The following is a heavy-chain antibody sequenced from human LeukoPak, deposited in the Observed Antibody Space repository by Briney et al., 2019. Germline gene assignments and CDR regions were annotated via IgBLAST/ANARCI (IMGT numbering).Heavy chain of an antibody. Sequence: SETLSLTCTVSGGSISSYYWSWIRQPPGKGLEWIGYIYYSGSTNYNPSLKSRVTISVDTSKNQFSLRLSSVTAADTAVYYCAKDQPIYDPEPDYWGQGTLVTVSS. D-gene: IGHD2/OR15-2a*01. V-gene: IGHV4-59*01. CDR2: IYYSGST. J-gene: IGHJ4*02. CDR3: AKDQPIYDPEPDY. CDR1: GGSISSYY.